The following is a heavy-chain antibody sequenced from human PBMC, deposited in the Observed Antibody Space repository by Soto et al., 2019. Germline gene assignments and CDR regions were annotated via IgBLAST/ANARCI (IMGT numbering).Heavy chain of an antibody. J-gene: IGHJ4*02. CDR3: ARRHSSGPIDY. D-gene: IGHD6-25*01. CDR1: GGSTSSSSHY. V-gene: IGHV4-39*01. CDR2: IYYSGST. Sequence: PSETLSLTCSVSGGSTSSSSHYWDWIRQPPGKGLEWIGSIYYSGSTYYNPSLKSRVTISVDTSKNQFSLKLSSVTAADTAVYYCARRHSSGPIDYWGQGTLVTVSS.